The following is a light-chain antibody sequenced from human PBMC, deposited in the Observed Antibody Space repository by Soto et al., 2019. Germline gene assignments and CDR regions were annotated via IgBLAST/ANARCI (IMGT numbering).Light chain of an antibody. CDR3: MQRTHWPPRT. V-gene: IGKV2-30*01. CDR2: TAS. CDR1: QSLVYSDGNAY. J-gene: IGKJ2*01. Sequence: DVVLTQSPLSLPVILGQPASISCRSSQSLVYSDGNAYLNWFHQRPGQSPRRLIYTASKRDSGVTDRISGSGSGTDFTLKISGVEAEDVGVYYCMQRTHWPPRTFGQGTKLEIK.